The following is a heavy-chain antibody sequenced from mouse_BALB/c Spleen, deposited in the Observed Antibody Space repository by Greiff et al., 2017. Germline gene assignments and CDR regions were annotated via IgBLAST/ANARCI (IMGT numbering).Heavy chain of an antibody. CDR2: INSNGGST. J-gene: IGHJ2*01. D-gene: IGHD1-1*01. CDR1: GFTFSSYG. V-gene: IGHV5-6-3*01. CDR3: ARYLVLGSPCDF. Sequence: EVKLMESGGGLVQPGGSLKLSCAASGFTFSSYGMSWVRQTPDKRLELVATINSNGGSTYYPDSVKGRFTISRDNAKNTLYLQMRSLKSEDTAMYYCARYLVLGSPCDFWRRGTTLTVSS.